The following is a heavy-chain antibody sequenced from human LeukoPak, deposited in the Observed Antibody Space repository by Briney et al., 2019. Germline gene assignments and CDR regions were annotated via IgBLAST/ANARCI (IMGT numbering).Heavy chain of an antibody. D-gene: IGHD2-21*01. CDR3: ARYVVASACFDS. V-gene: IGHV3-74*01. J-gene: IGHJ4*02. CDR1: GFTLSGYW. Sequence: PGGSLRLSGAASGFTLSGYWMHWVRQAPGEGLVWVSRMNSDGTTTTYADSVRGRFTISRDNAKNTLYLQMNSLRADDTAVYYCARYVVASACFDSWGQGTLVTVSS. CDR2: MNSDGTTT.